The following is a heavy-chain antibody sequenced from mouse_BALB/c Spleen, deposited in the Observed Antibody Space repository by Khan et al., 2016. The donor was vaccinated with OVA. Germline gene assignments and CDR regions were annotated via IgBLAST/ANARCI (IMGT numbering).Heavy chain of an antibody. Sequence: VQLQQSGPGLVKPSQSLSLTCTVTGYSITSDYAWNWIRQFPGNKLEWMGYISSTGGTSYNPSLKSRISITRDTSKNQFFLQLKSVTAEDTATYDCARSLYYSYGYALDCWGRGTLVTVSS. CDR1: GYSITSDYA. CDR2: ISSTGGT. CDR3: ARSLYYSYGYALDC. V-gene: IGHV3-2*02. D-gene: IGHD2-14*01. J-gene: IGHJ4*01.